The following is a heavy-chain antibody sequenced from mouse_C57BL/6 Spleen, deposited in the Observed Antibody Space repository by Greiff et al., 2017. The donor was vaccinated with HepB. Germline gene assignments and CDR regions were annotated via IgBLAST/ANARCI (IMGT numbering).Heavy chain of an antibody. CDR1: GYTFTSYW. V-gene: IGHV1-52*01. D-gene: IGHD2-12*01. J-gene: IGHJ3*01. Sequence: QVQLQQPGAELVRPGSSVKLSCKASGYTFTSYWMHWVKQRPIQGLEWIGNIDPSDSETHYNQKFKDKATLTVDKSSSTAYMQLSSLTSEDSVVYYCARLGPYDWFAYWGQGTLVTVSA. CDR2: IDPSDSET. CDR3: ARLGPYDWFAY.